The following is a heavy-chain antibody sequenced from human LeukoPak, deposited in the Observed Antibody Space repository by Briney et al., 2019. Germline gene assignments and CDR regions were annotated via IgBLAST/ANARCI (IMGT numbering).Heavy chain of an antibody. Sequence: SETLSLTCSVSGGSISNSSHYWGWIRQPPGKGLEWIGSIYDGGSTYYNPSLKSRVTISVDTSKNQFSLKLSSVTAADTAVYYCARGGTVVRGVRHNWFDPWGQGTLVTVSS. CDR2: IYDGGST. D-gene: IGHD3-10*01. V-gene: IGHV4-39*07. CDR1: GGSISNSSHY. CDR3: ARGGTVVRGVRHNWFDP. J-gene: IGHJ5*02.